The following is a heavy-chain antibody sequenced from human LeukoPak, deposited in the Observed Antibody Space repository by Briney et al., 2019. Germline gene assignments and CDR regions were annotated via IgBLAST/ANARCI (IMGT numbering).Heavy chain of an antibody. J-gene: IGHJ6*03. CDR3: ARGRIWFGDQGRYYYYMDV. D-gene: IGHD3-10*01. Sequence: SETLSLTCADYGGSFSGYYWSWIRQPPGKGLEWIGETNHSGSTNYNPSLKSRVTISVDTSKNQFSLKLSSVTAADTAVYYCARGRIWFGDQGRYYYYMDVWGKGTTVTVSS. V-gene: IGHV4-34*01. CDR1: GGSFSGYY. CDR2: TNHSGST.